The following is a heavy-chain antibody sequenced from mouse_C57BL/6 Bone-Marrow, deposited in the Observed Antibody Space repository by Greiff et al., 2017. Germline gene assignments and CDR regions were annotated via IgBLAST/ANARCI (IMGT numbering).Heavy chain of an antibody. CDR2: IYPRSGTT. J-gene: IGHJ1*03. D-gene: IGHD1-1*01. CDR1: GYTFTSYG. V-gene: IGHV1-81*01. Sequence: QVQLQQSGAELARPGASVKLSCKASGYTFTSYGISWVKQRTGQGLEWIGVIYPRSGTTYYNEKFKGKATLTADKSSSTAYMELLSLTSEDSAVYYCARRVFYEGSSTWYFDVWGTGTTVTVSS. CDR3: ARRVFYEGSSTWYFDV.